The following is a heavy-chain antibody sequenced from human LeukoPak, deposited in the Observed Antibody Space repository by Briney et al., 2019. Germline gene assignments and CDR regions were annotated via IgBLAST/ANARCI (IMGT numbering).Heavy chain of an antibody. CDR1: GFTFSSYW. V-gene: IGHV3-74*01. CDR2: INSDGSST. D-gene: IGHD5-24*01. CDR3: ARKMRSGNWFDP. J-gene: IGHJ5*02. Sequence: GGSLRLSRAAPGFTFSSYWMHWVRQAPGKGLVWVSRINSDGSSTSYADSVKGRFTISRDNAKNTLYLQMNSLRAEDTAVYYCARKMRSGNWFDPWGQGTLVTVSS.